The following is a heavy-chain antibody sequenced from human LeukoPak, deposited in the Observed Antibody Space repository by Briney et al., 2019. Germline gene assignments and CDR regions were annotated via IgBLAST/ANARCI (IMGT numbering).Heavy chain of an antibody. CDR3: AKTYYYDSSGYCLDY. J-gene: IGHJ4*02. V-gene: IGHV3-53*04. CDR2: IYSGGST. D-gene: IGHD3-22*01. Sequence: GGSLRLSCAASGYTVSSNYMSWVRQAPGKGLEEVSVIYSGGSTYYADSVKGRFTISRHNSKNTLYLQMNSLRAEETAVYYCAKTYYYDSSGYCLDYWGQGTLVTVSS. CDR1: GYTVSSNY.